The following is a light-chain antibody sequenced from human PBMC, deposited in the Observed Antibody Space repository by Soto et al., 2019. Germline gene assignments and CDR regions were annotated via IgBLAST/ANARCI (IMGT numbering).Light chain of an antibody. CDR3: QQRSDWTIT. CDR1: QSVSRF. V-gene: IGKV3-11*01. CDR2: DAS. J-gene: IGKJ5*01. Sequence: EVVLTQSPATLSLSPGERATLSCRASQSVSRFLAWYQQKPGQAPRLLIFDASNRATGIPARFSASGSGTDFTLTIRSLESEDSAVYYCQQRSDWTITFGQGTRLDI.